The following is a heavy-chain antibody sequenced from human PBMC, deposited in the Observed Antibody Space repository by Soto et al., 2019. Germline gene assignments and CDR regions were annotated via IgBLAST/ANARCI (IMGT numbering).Heavy chain of an antibody. CDR1: GFTFSDYY. CDR3: ATDGEDYGDHGLDY. J-gene: IGHJ4*02. V-gene: IGHV3-11*01. CDR2: ISSGGDRI. D-gene: IGHD4-17*01. Sequence: QVQLVESGGGLVKPGGSLRLSCAASGFTFSDYYMSWIRQAPGKGLEWISFISSGGDRIYYADSVKGRFTISRDNAKNSLYLQMNSLRAEDTAVYYCATDGEDYGDHGLDYWGQGTLLTVSS.